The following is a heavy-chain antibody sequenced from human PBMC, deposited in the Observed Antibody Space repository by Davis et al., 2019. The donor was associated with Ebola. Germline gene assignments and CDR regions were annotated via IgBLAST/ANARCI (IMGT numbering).Heavy chain of an antibody. CDR3: ARELRYRNVRFDP. CDR2: INPSAGST. V-gene: IGHV1-46*01. J-gene: IGHJ5*02. CDR1: GYTFTSYY. Sequence: AASVKVSCKASGYTFTSYYMHWVRQAPGQGLEWMVIINPSAGSTIHPQKFQGRVTMTRDTSTRTVYMELSSLRSEDTAVYYCARELRYRNVRFDPWGQGTLVTVSS. D-gene: IGHD3-9*01.